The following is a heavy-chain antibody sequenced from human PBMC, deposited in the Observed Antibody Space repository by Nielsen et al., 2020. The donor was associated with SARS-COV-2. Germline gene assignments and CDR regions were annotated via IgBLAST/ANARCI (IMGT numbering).Heavy chain of an antibody. J-gene: IGHJ4*02. D-gene: IGHD2-15*01. CDR3: AKDSRKLPFDY. CDR1: GFTFSSYA. CDR2: ISGSGGST. V-gene: IGHV3-23*01. Sequence: GESLKISCAASGFTFSSYAMSWVRQAPGKGLEWVSAISGSGGSTYYADSVKGRFTISRDNSKNTLYLQMNSLRAEDTAVYYCAKDSRKLPFDYWGQGTLVTVSS.